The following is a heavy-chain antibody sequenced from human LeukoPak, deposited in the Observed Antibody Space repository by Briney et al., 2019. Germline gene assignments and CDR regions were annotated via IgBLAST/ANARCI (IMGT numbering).Heavy chain of an antibody. CDR2: ISGGDGST. D-gene: IGHD5-12*01. CDR1: GFTFSSYA. J-gene: IGHJ4*02. V-gene: IGHV3-23*01. Sequence: GGSLRLSCAASGFTFSSYAMSWVRQAPGKGLEWVSAISGGDGSTYYADSVKGRFTISRDNAKNMLYLQMNSLRAEDTAVYYCLRDNSGYDQEFDCWGQGTLVTVSS. CDR3: LRDNSGYDQEFDC.